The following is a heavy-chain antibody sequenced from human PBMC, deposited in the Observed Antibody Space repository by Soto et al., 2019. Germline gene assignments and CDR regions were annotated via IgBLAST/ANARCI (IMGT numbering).Heavy chain of an antibody. CDR3: ARDRHYYGSGQGRYYYYGMDV. J-gene: IGHJ6*02. D-gene: IGHD3-10*01. V-gene: IGHV3-33*01. CDR2: IWYDGSNK. CDR1: GFTFSSYG. Sequence: QTGGSLRLSCAASGFTFSSYGMHWVRQAPGKGLEWVAVIWYDGSNKYYADSVKGRFTISRDNSKNTLYLQMNSLRAEDTAVYYCARDRHYYGSGQGRYYYYGMDVWGQGTTVTVYS.